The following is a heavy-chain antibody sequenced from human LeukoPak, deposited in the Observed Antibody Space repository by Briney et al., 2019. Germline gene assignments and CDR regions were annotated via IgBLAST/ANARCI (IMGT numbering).Heavy chain of an antibody. CDR3: ARSVSAIVVVPAASYWFDP. J-gene: IGHJ5*02. V-gene: IGHV5-51*01. Sequence: GASLKISCKGSGYSFTSYWIGWVRQLPGKGLEWMGIIYPGDSDTRYSPSFQGQVTISADKSISTAYLQWSSLKASDTAMYYCARSVSAIVVVPAASYWFDPWGQGTPVTVSS. CDR1: GYSFTSYW. CDR2: IYPGDSDT. D-gene: IGHD2-2*01.